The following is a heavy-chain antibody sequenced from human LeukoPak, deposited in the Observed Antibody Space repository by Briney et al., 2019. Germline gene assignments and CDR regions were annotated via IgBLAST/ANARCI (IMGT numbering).Heavy chain of an antibody. CDR3: ARTRSDAFDI. CDR1: GFTVNSNY. J-gene: IGHJ3*02. Sequence: GGSLRLSCAASGFTVNSNYMSWVRQAPGKGLEWVSVIYSDGSTSYADSMKGRFSISRDYSKNTLYLQMNSPRAEDTAVYYCARTRSDAFDIWGQGTMVTVSS. D-gene: IGHD2-2*01. V-gene: IGHV3-53*01. CDR2: IYSDGST.